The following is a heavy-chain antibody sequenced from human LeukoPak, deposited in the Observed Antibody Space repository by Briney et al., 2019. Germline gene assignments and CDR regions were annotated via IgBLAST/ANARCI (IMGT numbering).Heavy chain of an antibody. CDR2: ISYDGSNK. CDR1: GFTFSRHW. D-gene: IGHD6-6*01. CDR3: AKKYSSSVLNAFDI. Sequence: PGGSLRLSCAASGFTFSRHWMHWVRQAPGKGLEWVAVISYDGSNKYYADSVKGRFTISRDNSKNTLYLQMNSLRAEDTAVYYCAKKYSSSVLNAFDIWGQGTMVTVSS. V-gene: IGHV3-30*18. J-gene: IGHJ3*02.